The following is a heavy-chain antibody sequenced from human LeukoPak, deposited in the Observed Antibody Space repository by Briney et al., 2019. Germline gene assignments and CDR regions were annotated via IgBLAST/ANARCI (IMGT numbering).Heavy chain of an antibody. D-gene: IGHD6-13*01. CDR3: ARSNLAAGTMGNWFDP. CDR2: ISGSGGRT. CDR1: GFTFVIYA. J-gene: IGHJ5*02. V-gene: IGHV3-23*01. Sequence: AGGSLRLSCAASGFTFVIYAMNWVRQAPGKGLEWVSAISGSGGRTYYADSVKGRFTISRDNSKNTLYLQMNSLRAEDTAVYYCARSNLAAGTMGNWFDPWGQGTLVTVSS.